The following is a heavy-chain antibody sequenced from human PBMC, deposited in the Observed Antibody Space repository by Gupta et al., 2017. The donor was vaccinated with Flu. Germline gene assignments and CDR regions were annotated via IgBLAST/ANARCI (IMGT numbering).Heavy chain of an antibody. CDR2: IYYSGTT. CDR3: TRHLTSVSTEDF. V-gene: IGHV4-39*01. Sequence: WVRQPPGKGLEWIARIYYSGTTYYNPSLKSRVMISIDASENQFSLILSSVTTADTAVYYCTRHLTSVSTEDFWGQGTLVTVSS. J-gene: IGHJ4*02. D-gene: IGHD3-9*01.